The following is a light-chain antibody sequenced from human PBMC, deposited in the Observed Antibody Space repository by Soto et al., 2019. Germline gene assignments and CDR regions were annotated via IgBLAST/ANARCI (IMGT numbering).Light chain of an antibody. J-gene: IGLJ2*01. CDR3: SSYTTSNIRDVV. CDR2: EVS. Sequence: QSVLTQPASVSGSPGQSITISCTGTTSDIGGYNYVSWYQQHPGKAPKLMISEVSHRPSGVSNRFSGSKSGNTASLTISGLQPEDEASYYCSSYTTSNIRDVVFGGGTKVTV. V-gene: IGLV2-14*01. CDR1: TSDIGGYNY.